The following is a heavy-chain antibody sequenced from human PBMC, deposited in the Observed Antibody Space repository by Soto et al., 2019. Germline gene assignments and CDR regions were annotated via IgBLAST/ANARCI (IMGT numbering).Heavy chain of an antibody. CDR2: IYHSGST. CDR3: ARSNDFWSGYYSGCFDP. Sequence: TLSLTCAVSGGSISSGGYSWSWIRQPPGKGLEWIGYIYHSGSTYYNPSLKSRVTISVDRSKNQFSLKLSSVTAADTAVYYCARSNDFWSGYYSGCFDPWGQGTLVTVSS. D-gene: IGHD3-3*01. V-gene: IGHV4-30-2*01. J-gene: IGHJ5*02. CDR1: GGSISSGGYS.